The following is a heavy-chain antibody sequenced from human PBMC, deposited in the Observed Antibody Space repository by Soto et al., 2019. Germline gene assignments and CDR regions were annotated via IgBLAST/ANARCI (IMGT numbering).Heavy chain of an antibody. CDR2: MKPNSGDT. D-gene: IGHD4-17*01. CDR1: GSTFTSYD. Sequence: QVQLVQSGAEVKKPGASVKVSCKASGSTFTSYDINWVRQATGQGLEYLGWMKPNSGDTAYVQKFQGRLTMTWDTSITTAYMELSGLRSEDTALYFCARGVKYGAYSRWFDPWGQGTLVTVSS. J-gene: IGHJ5*02. CDR3: ARGVKYGAYSRWFDP. V-gene: IGHV1-8*01.